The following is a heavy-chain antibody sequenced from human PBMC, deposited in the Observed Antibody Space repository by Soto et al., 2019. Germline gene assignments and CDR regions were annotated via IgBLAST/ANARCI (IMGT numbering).Heavy chain of an antibody. J-gene: IGHJ3*02. CDR1: GFTFSSYA. D-gene: IGHD3-22*01. V-gene: IGHV3-23*01. CDR3: AKTPYYYDSEDAFDI. CDR2: ISGSGGST. Sequence: GGSLRLSCAASGFTFSSYAMSWVRQAPGKGLEWVSAISGSGGSTYYADSVKGRFTISRDNSKNTLYLQMNSLRAEDTAVYYFAKTPYYYDSEDAFDIWGQGTMVTVSS.